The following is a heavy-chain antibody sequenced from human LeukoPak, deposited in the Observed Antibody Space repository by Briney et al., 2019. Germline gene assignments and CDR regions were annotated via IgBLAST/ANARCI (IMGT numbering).Heavy chain of an antibody. CDR3: ARDSRYSDTSGYYYSHYYMDV. CDR2: IYSSGST. CDR1: GGSINYYY. V-gene: IGHV4-59*01. D-gene: IGHD3-22*01. J-gene: IGHJ6*03. Sequence: SETLSLTCTVSGGSINYYYWSWIRQPPGKGLEYIGYIYSSGSTNYNPSLNSRATMSVDTSTTQFSLKLSSVTAADTAVYYCARDSRYSDTSGYYYSHYYMDVWGKGTTVTVSS.